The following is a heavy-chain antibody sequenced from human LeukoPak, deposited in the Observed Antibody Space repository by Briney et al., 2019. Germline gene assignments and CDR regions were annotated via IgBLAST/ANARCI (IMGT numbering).Heavy chain of an antibody. V-gene: IGHV3-23*01. CDR3: ATEKGDSPDY. D-gene: IGHD2-21*01. CDR2: ISGSASNT. Sequence: GGSLRLSCAASGSTFSSYAMSWVRQAPGKGLEWVSAISGSASNTYYADSVQGRFTISRDNSKNTLFLQMYSLRAEDTAVYYCATEKGDSPDYWGQGTLVTVSS. J-gene: IGHJ4*02. CDR1: GSTFSSYA.